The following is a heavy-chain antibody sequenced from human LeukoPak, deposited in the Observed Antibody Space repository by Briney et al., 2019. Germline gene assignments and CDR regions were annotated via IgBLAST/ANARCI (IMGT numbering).Heavy chain of an antibody. V-gene: IGHV1-3*01. J-gene: IGHJ4*02. Sequence: GASVKVSCKASGYTFTSYAMHWVRQAPGQRLEWMGWINAGNGNTKYSQKFQGRVTITRDTSASTAYMELSSLRSEDTAVYYCARPDRLLWFGELSFARYYFDYWGQGTLVTVSS. CDR3: ARPDRLLWFGELSFARYYFDY. D-gene: IGHD3-10*01. CDR1: GYTFTSYA. CDR2: INAGNGNT.